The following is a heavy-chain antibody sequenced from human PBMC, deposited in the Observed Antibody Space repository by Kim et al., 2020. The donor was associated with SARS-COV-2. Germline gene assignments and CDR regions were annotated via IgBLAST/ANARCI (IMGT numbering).Heavy chain of an antibody. CDR2: SK. Sequence: SKYYADSVKGRFTISRDNSKNSLYLQMNSLRTEDTALYYCAKDRSRAFDIWGRGTMVTVSS. CDR3: AKDRSRAFDI. V-gene: IGHV3-43*01. J-gene: IGHJ3*02.